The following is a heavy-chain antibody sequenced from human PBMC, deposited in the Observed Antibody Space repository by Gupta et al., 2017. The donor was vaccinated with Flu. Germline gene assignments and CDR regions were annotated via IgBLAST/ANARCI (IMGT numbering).Heavy chain of an antibody. CDR3: ARDRYDSSGLFDY. J-gene: IGHJ4*02. Sequence: YMHWVRQAPGQGPEWMGIINRSGASTNYAQKFQGRVTMTRDTSTATVYMELSSLRSEDTAVYYCARDRYDSSGLFDYWGQGTLVIVSS. CDR1: Y. CDR2: INRSGAST. D-gene: IGHD3-22*01. V-gene: IGHV1-46*01.